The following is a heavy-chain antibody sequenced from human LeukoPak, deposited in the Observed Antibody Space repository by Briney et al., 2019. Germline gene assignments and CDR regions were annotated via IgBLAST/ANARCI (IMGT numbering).Heavy chain of an antibody. CDR2: ISYSGNT. Sequence: SETLSLTCAVYGGSFSSYYWSWIRQPPGKGLEWIGYISYSGNTNYNPSLKSRVTISVDTSKNQFSLKLSSVTAADTAVYYCARGGGYNSPFGYWGQGTLVTVSS. CDR3: ARGGGYNSPFGY. CDR1: GGSFSSYY. D-gene: IGHD5-24*01. J-gene: IGHJ4*02. V-gene: IGHV4-59*01.